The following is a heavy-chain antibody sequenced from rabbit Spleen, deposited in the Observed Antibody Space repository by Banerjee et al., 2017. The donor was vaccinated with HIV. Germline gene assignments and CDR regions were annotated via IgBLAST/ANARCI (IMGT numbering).Heavy chain of an antibody. V-gene: IGHV1S40*01. CDR2: IDARNGNT. CDR3: ARSGAWSASHL. Sequence: QSLEESGGDLVKPGASLTLTCTASGFSFSSGYYMCWVRQAPGKGLEWIACIDARNGNTYYASWAKGRFTITKASSTTVTLQMTSLTAADTATYFCARSGAWSASHLWGQGTLVTVS. D-gene: IGHD1-1*01. J-gene: IGHJ4*01. CDR1: GFSFSSGYY.